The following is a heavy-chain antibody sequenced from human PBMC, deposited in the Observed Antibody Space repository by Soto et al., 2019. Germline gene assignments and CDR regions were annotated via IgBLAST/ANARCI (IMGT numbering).Heavy chain of an antibody. Sequence: QVQLVQSGAEVQTPGSSVKVSCKASGGTFSSYAISWVRQAPGQGLEWMGGIIPIFGTANYAQKFQGRVTITADESTGTAYSELSSLRAEDTAVYDCARPGESGCEGELYFDYWGQGTLVTVCS. CDR3: ARPGESGCEGELYFDY. V-gene: IGHV1-69*01. CDR2: IIPIFGTA. CDR1: GGTFSSYA. J-gene: IGHJ4*02. D-gene: IGHD1-26*01.